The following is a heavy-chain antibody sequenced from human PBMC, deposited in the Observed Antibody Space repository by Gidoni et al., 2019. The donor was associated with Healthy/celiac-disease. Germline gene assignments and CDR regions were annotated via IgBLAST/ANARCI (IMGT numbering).Heavy chain of an antibody. D-gene: IGHD3-10*01. CDR1: GGSFSGYY. Sequence: QVQLQQWGAGLLKPSETLSLTCAVYGGSFSGYYWSWIRQPPGKGLEWIGEIIHSGSTNHNPSLKSRVTISVDTSKNQFSLKLSSVAAADTAVYYCARRLSGYWGQGTLVTVSS. J-gene: IGHJ4*02. V-gene: IGHV4-34*12. CDR3: ARRLSGY. CDR2: IIHSGST.